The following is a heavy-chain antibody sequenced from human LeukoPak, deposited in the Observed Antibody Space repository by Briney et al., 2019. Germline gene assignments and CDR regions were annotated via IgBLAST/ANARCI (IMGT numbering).Heavy chain of an antibody. CDR3: ARLPQRSDVLTSYANSFDY. J-gene: IGHJ4*02. Sequence: SETLSLTCTVSGASISSSSYYWAWIRQPPGKGLEWIGNIYYSGSTYYNPSLNSRVTISVDTSKNRFSLKLTSVTAADTAVFYCARLPQRSDVLTSYANSFDYWGQGTLVTVSS. CDR1: GASISSSSYY. D-gene: IGHD3-9*01. V-gene: IGHV4-39*01. CDR2: IYYSGST.